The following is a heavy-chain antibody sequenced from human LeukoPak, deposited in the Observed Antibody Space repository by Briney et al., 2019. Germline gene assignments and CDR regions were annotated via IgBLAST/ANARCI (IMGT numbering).Heavy chain of an antibody. CDR3: ARGSSVVGLD. Sequence: PGGSLRLSCVPYGFTFSSYWMQWVRQAPGKGLVWVSRINSDGRSTSHADSVKGRFTISRDNAKNTLYLQMNSLRAEDTAVYYCARGSSVVGLDWGQGTLVTVSS. CDR1: GFTFSSYW. V-gene: IGHV3-74*01. D-gene: IGHD2-15*01. J-gene: IGHJ4*02. CDR2: INSDGRST.